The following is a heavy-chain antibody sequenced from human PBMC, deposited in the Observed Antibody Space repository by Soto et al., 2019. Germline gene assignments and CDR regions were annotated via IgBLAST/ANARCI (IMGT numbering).Heavy chain of an antibody. CDR3: AKAPSVYGGNSIDY. V-gene: IGHV3-23*01. CDR1: GFTFSSYA. D-gene: IGHD4-17*01. CDR2: ISGSGGST. J-gene: IGHJ4*02. Sequence: PGGSLRLSCAASGFTFSSYAMSWVRQSPGKGLEWVSAISGSGGSTYYADSVKGRFTISRDNSKNTLYLQMNSLRAEDTAVYYCAKAPSVYGGNSIDYWGQGTLVTVSS.